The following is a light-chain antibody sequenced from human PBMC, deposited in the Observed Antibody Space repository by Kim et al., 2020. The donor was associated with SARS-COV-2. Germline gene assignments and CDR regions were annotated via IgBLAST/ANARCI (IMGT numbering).Light chain of an antibody. J-gene: IGKJ2*01. Sequence: EIVMTQSPATLSVSPGERATLSCRASQSVSSNLAWYQQKPGQAPRLLIYGAPTRATGIPARFSGSGSGREFTLTISSLQSEDFAVYYCQQYNNWPPENTFGQGTKLEL. CDR2: GAP. V-gene: IGKV3-15*01. CDR3: QQYNNWPPENT. CDR1: QSVSSN.